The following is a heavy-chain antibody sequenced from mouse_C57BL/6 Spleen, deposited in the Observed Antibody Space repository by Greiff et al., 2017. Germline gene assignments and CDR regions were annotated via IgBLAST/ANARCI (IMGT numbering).Heavy chain of an antibody. D-gene: IGHD2-1*01. CDR1: GYTFTSYW. CDR2: IDPSDSYT. J-gene: IGHJ2*01. CDR3: ARWGGNYEGYFGD. V-gene: IGHV1-69*01. Sequence: VQLQQPGAELVMPGASVKLSCKASGYTFTSYWMHWVKQRPGQGLEWIGEIDPSDSYTNYNQKFKGKSTLTVDKSSSTTYMQLSSLTSEDSAVYYCARWGGNYEGYFGDWGQGTTLTVSS.